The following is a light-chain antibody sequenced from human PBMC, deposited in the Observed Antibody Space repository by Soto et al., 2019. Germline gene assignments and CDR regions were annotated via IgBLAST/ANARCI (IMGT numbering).Light chain of an antibody. CDR2: GTS. Sequence: EGVLTQSPGTLSLSPGERVTLSCRASQSVSSRYLAWYQQKPGQAPRLVIYGTSTRATGIPDRFSGSGSGTDFTLTISRLEPEDFAVYYCQQYGSWPLYTFGQGTKLEIK. CDR1: QSVSSRY. V-gene: IGKV3-20*01. CDR3: QQYGSWPLYT. J-gene: IGKJ2*01.